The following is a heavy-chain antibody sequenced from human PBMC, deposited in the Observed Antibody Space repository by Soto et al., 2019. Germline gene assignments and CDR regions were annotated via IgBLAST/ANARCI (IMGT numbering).Heavy chain of an antibody. CDR1: GFTFSSYA. D-gene: IGHD6-13*01. V-gene: IGHV3-64*01. CDR2: ISSNGGST. Sequence: HPGGSLRLSCAASGFTFSSYAMHWVRQAPGKGLEYVSAISSNGGSTYYANSVKGRFTISRDNSKNTLYLQMGSLRAEDMAVYYCASGGKQLVADYWGQGTLVTVSS. J-gene: IGHJ4*02. CDR3: ASGGKQLVADY.